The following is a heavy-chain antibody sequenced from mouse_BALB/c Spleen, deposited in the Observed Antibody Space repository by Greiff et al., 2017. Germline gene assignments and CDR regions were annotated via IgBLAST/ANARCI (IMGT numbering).Heavy chain of an antibody. V-gene: IGHV5-6*01. J-gene: IGHJ1*01. Sequence: EVKVVESGGDLVKPGGSLKLSCAASGFTFSSYGMSWVRQTPDKRLEWVATISSGGSYTYYPDSVKGRFTISRDNAKNTLYLQMSSLKSEDTAMYYCARQRDYYGNPHWYFDVWGAGTTVTVSS. CDR1: GFTFSSYG. D-gene: IGHD2-1*01. CDR2: ISSGGSYT. CDR3: ARQRDYYGNPHWYFDV.